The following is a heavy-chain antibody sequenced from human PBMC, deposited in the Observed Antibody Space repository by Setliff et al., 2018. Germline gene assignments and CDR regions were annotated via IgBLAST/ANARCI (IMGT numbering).Heavy chain of an antibody. V-gene: IGHV1-2*04. CDR2: INPNSGGT. J-gene: IGHJ4*01. D-gene: IGHD5-18*01. CDR3: AAIGLDTAMITGVLFDF. CDR1: GYTFTGYY. Sequence: GASVKVSCKASGYTFTGYYMHWVRQAPGQGLEWMGWINPNSGGTNYAQKFQGWVTMTRDTSISTAYMELSSLKSEDTAVYYCAAIGLDTAMITGVLFDFWGHGTLVTVSS.